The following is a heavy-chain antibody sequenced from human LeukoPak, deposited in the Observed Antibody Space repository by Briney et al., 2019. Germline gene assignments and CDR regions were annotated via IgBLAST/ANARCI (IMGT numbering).Heavy chain of an antibody. CDR3: AKNTSGTYLDY. Sequence: PGGSLRLSCAASGFTSSSYAMSWVRQAPGKGLEWVSAISGSGGSTYYADSVKGRFTISRDNSKNALYLQMNSLRAEDTALYYCAKNTSGTYLDYWGQGILVTVSS. V-gene: IGHV3-23*01. CDR2: ISGSGGST. J-gene: IGHJ4*02. D-gene: IGHD1-26*01. CDR1: GFTSSSYA.